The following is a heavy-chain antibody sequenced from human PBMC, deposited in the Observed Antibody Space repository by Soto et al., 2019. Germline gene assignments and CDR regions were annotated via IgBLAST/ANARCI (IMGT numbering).Heavy chain of an antibody. D-gene: IGHD2-21*02. CDR1: GFPVSSKD. CDR2: IQSGGPT. J-gene: IGHJ4*02. V-gene: IGHV3-66*01. Sequence: GGSLRLSCAASGFPVSSKDMSWVRQAPGKGLEWVSLIQSGGPTYYADSVKGRFTISRDTSENTLHLQMDSLRAEDTAVYYCARDSDSTPFDYWGQGTLVTVSS. CDR3: ARDSDSTPFDY.